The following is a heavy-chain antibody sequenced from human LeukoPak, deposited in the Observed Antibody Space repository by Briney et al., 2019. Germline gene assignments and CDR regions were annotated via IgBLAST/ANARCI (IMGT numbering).Heavy chain of an antibody. J-gene: IGHJ4*02. CDR3: VRGLQQPDF. D-gene: IGHD5-24*01. V-gene: IGHV3-23*01. CDR2: IRANGLET. Sequence: PGGSLRLSCAASGFTFNDYDMTWVRQAPGKGLEWVSSIRANGLETFYADSVKGRITISRDNSNNALYLQVNTLRVEDTAVYYCVRGLQQPDFWGQGTLVTVSS. CDR1: GFTFNDYD.